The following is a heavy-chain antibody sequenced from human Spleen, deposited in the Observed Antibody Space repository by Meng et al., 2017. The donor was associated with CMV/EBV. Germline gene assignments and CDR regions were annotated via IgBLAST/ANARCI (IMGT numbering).Heavy chain of an antibody. CDR2: IYWIDDK. CDR1: TSGVG. Sequence: TSGVGVGWIRQPPGKALEWLALIYWIDDKRYSPSLKSRLTITKDTSKNQVVLTMTALDPVDTATYYCAHIGTTYDVLTGYWTTYYFDFWGPGTLVTVSS. D-gene: IGHD3-9*01. V-gene: IGHV2-5*01. J-gene: IGHJ4*02. CDR3: AHIGTTYDVLTGYWTTYYFDF.